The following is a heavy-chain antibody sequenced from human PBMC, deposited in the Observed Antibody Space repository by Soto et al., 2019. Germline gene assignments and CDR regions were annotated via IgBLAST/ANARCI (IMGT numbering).Heavy chain of an antibody. J-gene: IGHJ4*02. CDR1: GDSQESNC. CDR2: VYPSQSYF. V-gene: IGHV5-10-1*01. D-gene: IGHD6-13*01. CDR3: AVCRSSWFGDCRLDS. Sequence: GDSPEPRWEGPGDSQESNCMKWVRQMHRKCLEWMGRVYPSQSYFNYNPSFQGHVTISADKSTSKAYLQWNSLEASDTAIYYFAVCRSSWFGDCRLDSWAAAILVT.